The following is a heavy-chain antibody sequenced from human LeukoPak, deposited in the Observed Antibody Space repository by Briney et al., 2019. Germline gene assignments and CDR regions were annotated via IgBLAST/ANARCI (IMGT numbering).Heavy chain of an antibody. J-gene: IGHJ4*02. V-gene: IGHV3-30*03. CDR3: ARDGIFDY. CDR1: GFTFRNYG. Sequence: GGSLRLSCAASGFTFRNYGMQWVRQAPGKGLEWVAVISYDGSNKYYSDSVKGRFTISRDNSKNTLYLQMNSLRAEDTAVYYCARDGIFDYWGQGTLVTVSS. CDR2: ISYDGSNK.